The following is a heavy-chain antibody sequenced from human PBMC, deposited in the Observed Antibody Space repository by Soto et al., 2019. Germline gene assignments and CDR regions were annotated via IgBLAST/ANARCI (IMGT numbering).Heavy chain of an antibody. CDR1: GYPVTAYY. J-gene: IGHJ3*02. CDR2: INPATGAA. D-gene: IGHD3-3*01. CDR3: ARGGGVGVAGSAAFDM. V-gene: IGHV1-2*02. Sequence: QLHLVQSGAVVKKPGASVTVSCSASGYPVTAYYMHWVRQAPGRGLEWMGGINPATGAAKYTRTCQGRVTMNRDLSAGTVSMKLSGAISVDPAVFNWARGGGVGVAGSAAFDMWGQGTLVTVSS.